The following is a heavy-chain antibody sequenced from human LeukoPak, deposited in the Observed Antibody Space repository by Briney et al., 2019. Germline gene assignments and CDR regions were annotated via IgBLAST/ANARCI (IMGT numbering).Heavy chain of an antibody. J-gene: IGHJ4*02. D-gene: IGHD6-19*01. CDR2: IYSGGTT. V-gene: IGHV3-53*01. Sequence: GSLRLSCAASGFTVSSKFLSWLRQAPGKGLEWVSVIYSGGTTYYADSVKGRFTISRDNSKNTLDLQMNSLRAEDTAVCYCARIAVADLSFDYWGQGTLVTVSS. CDR3: ARIAVADLSFDY. CDR1: GFTVSSKF.